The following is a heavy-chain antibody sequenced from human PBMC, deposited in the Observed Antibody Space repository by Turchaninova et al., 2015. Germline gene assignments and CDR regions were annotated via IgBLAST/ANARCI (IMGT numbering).Heavy chain of an antibody. J-gene: IGHJ4*02. CDR2: INHSGST. V-gene: IGHV4-34*01. CDR3: ARVNAGAAAGTLDY. CDR1: GGSFSGYY. Sequence: LQQWGAGLLKPSETLSLTCAVYGGSFSGYYWSWIRQPPGKGLEWIGEINHSGSTNYNPSLKSRVTISVDTSKNQFSLKLSSVTAADTAVYYCARVNAGAAAGTLDYWGQGTLVTVSS. D-gene: IGHD6-13*01.